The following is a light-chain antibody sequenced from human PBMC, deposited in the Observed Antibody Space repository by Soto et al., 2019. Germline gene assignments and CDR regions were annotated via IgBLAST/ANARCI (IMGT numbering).Light chain of an antibody. CDR3: QQCYSHPLT. CDR2: GAS. J-gene: IGKJ1*01. CDR1: HSLNTD. Sequence: EILMTQSPASLSVSPGETATLYCRASHSLNTDLAWYQQKPGQAPRLLLYGASTLQSGVPSRFSGSGSGTEFTLTISSLQSEDFATYYCQQCYSHPLTFGQGTKVDIK. V-gene: IGKV3-15*01.